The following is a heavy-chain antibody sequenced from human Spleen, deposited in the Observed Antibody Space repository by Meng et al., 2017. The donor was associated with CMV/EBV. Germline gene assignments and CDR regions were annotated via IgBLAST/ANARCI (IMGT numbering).Heavy chain of an antibody. Sequence: LKISCAASGFTFSSYWMSWVRQAPGKGLEWVANIKQDGSEKYYVDSVKGRFTISRDNSKNTLYLQMTSLRPEDTAVYYCAIDAFGPASEGENYFYYGMDVWGQGTTVTVSS. J-gene: IGHJ6*02. CDR2: IKQDGSEK. CDR1: GFTFSSYW. D-gene: IGHD3/OR15-3a*01. V-gene: IGHV3-7*01. CDR3: AIDAFGPASEGENYFYYGMDV.